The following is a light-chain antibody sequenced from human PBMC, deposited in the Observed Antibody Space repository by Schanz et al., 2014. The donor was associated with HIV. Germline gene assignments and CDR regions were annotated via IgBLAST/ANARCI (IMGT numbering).Light chain of an antibody. V-gene: IGLV2-14*03. CDR3: LSYTSGSAPYV. J-gene: IGLJ1*01. CDR2: GVF. Sequence: QSALTQPASVSGSPGQSIVISCIGTSTDVGVYDYVSWYQQHPGKAPKLLIFGVFNRPSGISYRFSGSKSGNTASLTISGLQTEDEADYYCLSYTSGSAPYVFGTGTQLTVL. CDR1: STDVGVYDY.